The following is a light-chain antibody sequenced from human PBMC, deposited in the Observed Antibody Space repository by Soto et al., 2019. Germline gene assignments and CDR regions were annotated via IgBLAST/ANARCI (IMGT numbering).Light chain of an antibody. CDR2: DVT. J-gene: IGLJ2*01. CDR3: CSYAGSYTRSV. V-gene: IGLV2-11*01. CDR1: SSDVGGYNY. Sequence: QSVLTQPRSVSGSPGQSVTISCTGTSSDVGGYNYVSWYQHHPGKAPKLMIYDVTKRPSGVPDRFSGSKSGYTASLTISGLQAEDEADYYCCSYAGSYTRSVFGGGTKLTVL.